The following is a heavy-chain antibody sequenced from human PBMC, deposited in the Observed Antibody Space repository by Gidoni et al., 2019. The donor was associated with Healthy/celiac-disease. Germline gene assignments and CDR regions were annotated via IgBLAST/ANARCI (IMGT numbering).Heavy chain of an antibody. Sequence: EVQLVESVGGSVQPVGSLRLSCAASGFTFSSYWMHWVRKGTGKGLVWVSRINSEGSSTSYAGSEKGRVNISRDNAKNTLCLQMNSLRAEDTAVYYCAGGYKFDYWGQGTLVTVSS. CDR3: AGGYKFDY. J-gene: IGHJ4*02. D-gene: IGHD1-1*01. V-gene: IGHV3-74*01. CDR1: GFTFSSYW. CDR2: INSEGSST.